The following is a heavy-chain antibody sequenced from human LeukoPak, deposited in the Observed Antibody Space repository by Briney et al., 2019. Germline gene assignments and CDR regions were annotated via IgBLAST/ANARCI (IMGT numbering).Heavy chain of an antibody. D-gene: IGHD3-22*01. J-gene: IGHJ4*02. CDR3: ARGGSGYYSIWTAGRGYYFDY. CDR1: GFIFSNYE. Sequence: GGSLRLSCAASGFIFSNYEMNWVRQAPGKGLEWISYINSGGTPIYYADSVKGRFTMSRDNAKNPLYLQMNSLRAEDTAVYYCARGGSGYYSIWTAGRGYYFDYWGQGTLVTVSS. CDR2: INSGGTPI. V-gene: IGHV3-48*03.